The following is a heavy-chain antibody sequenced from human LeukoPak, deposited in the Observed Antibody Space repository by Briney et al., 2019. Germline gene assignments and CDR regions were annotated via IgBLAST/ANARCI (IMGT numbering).Heavy chain of an antibody. D-gene: IGHD3-9*01. CDR2: FDPEDGET. Sequence: ASVKVSCKVSGYTLTELSMHWVRQAPGKGLEWMGGFDPEDGETIYAQKFQGRVTMAEDTSTDTAYMELSSLRSEDTAVYYCATFRVVSVLRYFDWQDAFDIWGQGTMVTVSS. J-gene: IGHJ3*02. CDR1: GYTLTELS. CDR3: ATFRVVSVLRYFDWQDAFDI. V-gene: IGHV1-24*01.